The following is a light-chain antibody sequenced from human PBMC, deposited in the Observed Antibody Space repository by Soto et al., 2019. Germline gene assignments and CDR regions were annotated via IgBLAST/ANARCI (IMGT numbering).Light chain of an antibody. J-gene: IGKJ2*01. V-gene: IGKV1-12*01. CDR2: AAS. Sequence: DIQMTQSPSSVSASVXDXXXITCRASQGVSNWLAWYQQKPGKAPKLLIYAASTLRSGVPSRFRGSGSGTDFTFTISSLQPEDFATYYCQQANSFPYTFGQGTKLEIK. CDR3: QQANSFPYT. CDR1: QGVSNW.